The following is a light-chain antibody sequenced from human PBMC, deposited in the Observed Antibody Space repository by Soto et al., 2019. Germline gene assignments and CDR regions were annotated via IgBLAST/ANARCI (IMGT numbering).Light chain of an antibody. Sequence: DIQLTQTPSFLSASVGDRVTITCRASQGISSYLAWYQQKPGKAPKLLNYAASTLQSGVPSRFSGSGSGTEFTLTISSLQPEDFATYYCQQLNNYPLTFGGGSMV. J-gene: IGKJ4*01. V-gene: IGKV1-9*01. CDR2: AAS. CDR3: QQLNNYPLT. CDR1: QGISSY.